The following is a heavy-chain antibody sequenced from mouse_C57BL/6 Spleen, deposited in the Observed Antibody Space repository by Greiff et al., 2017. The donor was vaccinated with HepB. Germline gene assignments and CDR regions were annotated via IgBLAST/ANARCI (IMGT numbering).Heavy chain of an antibody. Sequence: SGPELVKPGASVKISCKASGYAFSSSWMNWVKQRPGKGLEWIGRIYPGDGDTNYNGKFKGKATLTADKSSSTAYMQLSSLTSEDSAVYFCARGDYGSGWFAYWGQGTLVTVSA. CDR2: IYPGDGDT. D-gene: IGHD1-1*01. V-gene: IGHV1-82*01. CDR3: ARGDYGSGWFAY. CDR1: GYAFSSSW. J-gene: IGHJ3*01.